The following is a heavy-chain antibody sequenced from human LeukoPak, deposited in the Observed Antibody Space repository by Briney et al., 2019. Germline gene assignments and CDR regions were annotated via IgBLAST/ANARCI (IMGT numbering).Heavy chain of an antibody. V-gene: IGHV3-21*01. CDR2: ISSSSSYI. Sequence: GGSLRLSCAASGFTFSSYSMNWVRQAPGKGLEWVSSISSSSSYIYYADSAKGRSTISRDNAKNSLYLQMNSLRAEDTAVYYCASGGGSGGTHDYWGQGTLVTASS. J-gene: IGHJ4*02. D-gene: IGHD3-10*01. CDR3: ASGGGSGGTHDY. CDR1: GFTFSSYS.